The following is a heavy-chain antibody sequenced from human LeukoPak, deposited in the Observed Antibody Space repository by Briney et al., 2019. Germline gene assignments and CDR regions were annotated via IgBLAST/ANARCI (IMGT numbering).Heavy chain of an antibody. CDR1: GGSISSYY. CDR3: ARNLDYYDSSGYYSPYFDY. Sequence: SETLSLTCTVSGGSISSYYWSWIRQPPGKGLEWIGYIYYSGSTNYNPSLKSRVTISVDTSKNQFSLKLSSVTAADTAAYYCARNLDYYDSSGYYSPYFDYWGQGTLVTVSS. V-gene: IGHV4-59*01. CDR2: IYYSGST. J-gene: IGHJ4*02. D-gene: IGHD3-22*01.